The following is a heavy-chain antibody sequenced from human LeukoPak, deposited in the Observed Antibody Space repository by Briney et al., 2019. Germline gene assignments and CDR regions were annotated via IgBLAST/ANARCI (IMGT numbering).Heavy chain of an antibody. Sequence: SETLSLTCTVPGGSIRGYYWSWIRQPPGKELTWIGHIYHNGGTNYNPSLQSRLTISVDPSKNQFSLKLSSVSAADTAVYYCARHLRAVAGGRYFDYWGQGTQVTVSS. J-gene: IGHJ4*02. D-gene: IGHD6-19*01. V-gene: IGHV4-59*08. CDR2: IYHNGGT. CDR3: ARHLRAVAGGRYFDY. CDR1: GGSIRGYY.